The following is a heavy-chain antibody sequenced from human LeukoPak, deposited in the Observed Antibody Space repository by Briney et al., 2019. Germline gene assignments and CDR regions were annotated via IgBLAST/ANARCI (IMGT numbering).Heavy chain of an antibody. CDR2: INPNSGGT. J-gene: IGHJ6*02. V-gene: IGHV1-2*02. D-gene: IGHD3-3*01. Sequence: ASAKVSCKASGYTFTGYYMHWVRQAPGQGLEWMGWINPNSGGTNYAQKFQGRVAMTRDTSISTAYMELSRLRSDDTAVYYCAREWYYDFWSGRYYGMDVWGQGTTVTVSS. CDR3: AREWYYDFWSGRYYGMDV. CDR1: GYTFTGYY.